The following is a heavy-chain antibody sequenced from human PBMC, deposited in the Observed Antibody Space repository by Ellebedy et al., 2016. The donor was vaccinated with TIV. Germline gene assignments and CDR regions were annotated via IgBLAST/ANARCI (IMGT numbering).Heavy chain of an antibody. V-gene: IGHV3-74*01. Sequence: PGGSLRLSCAASGFTFSSYWMHRVRQAPGKGLVWVSRINSDGSSTSYADSVKGRFTISRDNSKNTLYLQMNSLTTEDTAVYYCARAVIGKEDFDYWGQGSLVSVSS. D-gene: IGHD3-10*01. CDR1: GFTFSSYW. CDR3: ARAVIGKEDFDY. CDR2: INSDGSST. J-gene: IGHJ4*02.